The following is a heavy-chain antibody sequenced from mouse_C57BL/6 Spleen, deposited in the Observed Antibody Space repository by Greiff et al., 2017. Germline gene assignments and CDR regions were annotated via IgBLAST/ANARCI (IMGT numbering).Heavy chain of an antibody. V-gene: IGHV5-9-1*02. CDR1: GFTFSSYA. Sequence: EVQRVESGEGLVKPGGSLKLSCAASGFTFSSYAMSWVRQTPEKRLEWVAYISSGGDYIYYADTVKGRFTISRDNARNTLYLQMSSLKSEDTAMYYCTREWSNYGRNFDYWGQGTTLTVSS. CDR3: TREWSNYGRNFDY. J-gene: IGHJ2*01. CDR2: ISSGGDYI. D-gene: IGHD2-5*01.